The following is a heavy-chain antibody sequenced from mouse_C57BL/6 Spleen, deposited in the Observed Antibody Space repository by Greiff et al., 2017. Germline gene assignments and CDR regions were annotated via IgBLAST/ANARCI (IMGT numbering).Heavy chain of an antibody. CDR1: GYTFTSYW. CDR3: ARNRLYYYGSSPSGYFDV. Sequence: QVQLQQPGAELVKPGASVKLSCKASGYTFTSYWMQWVKQRPGQGLEWIGEIDPSDSYTNYNQKFKGKATLTVDTSSSTAYMQLSSLTSEDSAVYYCARNRLYYYGSSPSGYFDVWGTGTTVTVSS. J-gene: IGHJ1*03. CDR2: IDPSDSYT. D-gene: IGHD1-1*01. V-gene: IGHV1-50*01.